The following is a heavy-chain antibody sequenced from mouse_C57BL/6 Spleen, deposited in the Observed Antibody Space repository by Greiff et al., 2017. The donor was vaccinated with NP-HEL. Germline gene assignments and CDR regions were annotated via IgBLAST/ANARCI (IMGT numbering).Heavy chain of an antibody. CDR1: GYSITSGYY. D-gene: IGHD4-1*01. CDR2: ISYDGSN. CDR3: ARAWDERDFDY. Sequence: VQLKESGPGLVKPSQSLSLTCSVTGYSITSGYYWNWIRQFPGNKLEWMGYISYDGSNNYNPSLKNRISITRDTSKNQFCLKLNSVTTEDTATYYCARAWDERDFDYWGQGTTLTVSS. J-gene: IGHJ2*01. V-gene: IGHV3-6*01.